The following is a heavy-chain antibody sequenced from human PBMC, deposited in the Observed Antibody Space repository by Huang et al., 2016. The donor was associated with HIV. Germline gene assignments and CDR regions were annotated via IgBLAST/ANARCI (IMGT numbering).Heavy chain of an antibody. D-gene: IGHD2-2*01. CDR2: ITQSGST. Sequence: QVRLDQWGAGLLKPSETLTLPCAVYGDSLSGFFWSWIRQSPGRGLEWIGEITQSGSTNYNPSLKSRVTIAIDTSKKQFSLKLKSVTADDTSTYYCARGRGTSWSFFDTWGQGSFVTVSS. J-gene: IGHJ5*02. V-gene: IGHV4-34*01. CDR3: ARGRGTSWSFFDT. CDR1: GDSLSGFF.